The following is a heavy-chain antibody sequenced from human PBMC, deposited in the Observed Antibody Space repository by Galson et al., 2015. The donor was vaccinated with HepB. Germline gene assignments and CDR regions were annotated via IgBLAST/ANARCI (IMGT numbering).Heavy chain of an antibody. CDR1: GSTFTMSW. V-gene: IGHV3-7*01. CDR3: ALLDTATAWASGGI. J-gene: IGHJ4*02. CDR2: IRHDETEM. D-gene: IGHD5-18*01. Sequence: SLRLSCAASGSTFTMSWMSWVRQAPGKGLEWVAMIRHDETEMYHVDSVKGRLTISRGNAKNSLHLQMNSLRVEDTAMYYCALLDTATAWASGGIWGQGTLVTVSS.